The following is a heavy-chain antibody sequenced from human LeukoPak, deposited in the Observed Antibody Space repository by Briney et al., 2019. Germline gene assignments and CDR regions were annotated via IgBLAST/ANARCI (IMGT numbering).Heavy chain of an antibody. D-gene: IGHD2-2*01. CDR1: GGSIISTSSY. CDR2: IYYSGTT. J-gene: IGHJ4*02. Sequence: SETLSFTCTVSGGSIISTSSYWVWIRQHPGKGLEWIGTIYYSGTTYYNPSLKSRVTISVDTSKNHFSLNLSSLTAADTAVYYCARDTGPSGTAFDSWGPGTLVTVSS. CDR3: ARDTGPSGTAFDS. V-gene: IGHV4-39*07.